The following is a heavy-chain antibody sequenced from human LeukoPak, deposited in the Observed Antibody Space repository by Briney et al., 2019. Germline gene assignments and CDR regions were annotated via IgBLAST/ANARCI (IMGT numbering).Heavy chain of an antibody. Sequence: GGSLRLSCAASGFTFSSYGMHWVRQAPGKGLEWVAVIWYDGSNKYYADSVKGRFTISRDNSKNTLYLQMNSLRAEDTAVYYCARGRVLRGLNYYYYYGMDVWGQGTTVTVSS. D-gene: IGHD4/OR15-4a*01. CDR1: GFTFSSYG. CDR3: ARGRVLRGLNYYYYYGMDV. J-gene: IGHJ6*02. CDR2: IWYDGSNK. V-gene: IGHV3-33*01.